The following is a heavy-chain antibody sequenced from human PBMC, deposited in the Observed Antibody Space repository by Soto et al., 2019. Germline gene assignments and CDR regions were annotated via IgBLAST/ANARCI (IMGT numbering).Heavy chain of an antibody. CDR2: IVVGSGNT. J-gene: IGHJ3*02. V-gene: IGHV1-58*01. CDR1: GFTFTSSA. Sequence: SVKVSCKASGFTFTSSAVQWVRQARGQRLEWIGWIVVGSGNTNYAQKFQERVTITRDMSISTAYMELSSLRSEDTAVYYCAASVGGQLVPFDAFDIWGQGTMVTVSS. D-gene: IGHD6-6*01. CDR3: AASVGGQLVPFDAFDI.